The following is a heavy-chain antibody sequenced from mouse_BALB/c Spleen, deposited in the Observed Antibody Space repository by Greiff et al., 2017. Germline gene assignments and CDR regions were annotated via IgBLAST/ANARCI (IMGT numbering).Heavy chain of an antibody. CDR2: IDPENGDT. CDR3: NAGGNYDYFDY. J-gene: IGHJ2*01. V-gene: IGHV14-4*02. Sequence: VQLQQSGAELVRSGASVKLSCTASGFNIKDYYMHWVKQRPEQGLEWIGWIDPENGDTEYAPKFQGKATMTADTSSNTAYLQLSSLTSEDTAVYYCNAGGNYDYFDYWGQGTTLTGSS. CDR1: GFNIKDYY. D-gene: IGHD2-1*01.